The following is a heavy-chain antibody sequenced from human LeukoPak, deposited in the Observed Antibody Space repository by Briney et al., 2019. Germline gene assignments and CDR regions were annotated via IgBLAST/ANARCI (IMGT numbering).Heavy chain of an antibody. CDR3: AKDERNWNYNLASQTYD. CDR1: GLTFNNYA. CDR2: ISGSGVST. Sequence: GGSLRLSCAASGLTFNNYAMSWVRQAPGKGLEWVSAISGSGVSTYYADSVKGRFTVSRDNSKNTLYLQMSSLRAEDTAVYYCAKDERNWNYNLASQTYDWGQGTLVTVSS. V-gene: IGHV3-23*01. J-gene: IGHJ4*02. D-gene: IGHD1-7*01.